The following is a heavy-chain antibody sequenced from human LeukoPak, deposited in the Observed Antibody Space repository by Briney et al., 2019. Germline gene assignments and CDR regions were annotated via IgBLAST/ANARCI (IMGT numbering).Heavy chain of an antibody. D-gene: IGHD2-15*01. CDR2: INHSGST. CDR1: GGSFSGYY. Sequence: SETLSLTCAVNGGSFSGYYWSWIRQPPGKGLEWIGEINHSGSTNYNPSLKSRVTISVDTSKNQFSLKLSSVTAADTAVYYCARGDIVVVVAATRNWFDPWGQGTLVTVSS. CDR3: ARGDIVVVVAATRNWFDP. V-gene: IGHV4-34*01. J-gene: IGHJ5*02.